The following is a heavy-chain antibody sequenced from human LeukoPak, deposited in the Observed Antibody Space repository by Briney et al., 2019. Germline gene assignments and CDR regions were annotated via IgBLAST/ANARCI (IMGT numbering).Heavy chain of an antibody. CDR1: GYTFTSYG. CDR2: ISAYNGNT. J-gene: IGHJ4*02. Sequence: ASVKVSCKASGYTFTSYGISWVRQAPGQGLEWMGWISAYNGNTNYAQKLQGRVTITADKSTSTAYMELSSLRSEDTAVYYCARDGAMVRGFDYWGQGTLVTVSS. CDR3: ARDGAMVRGFDY. D-gene: IGHD3-10*01. V-gene: IGHV1-18*01.